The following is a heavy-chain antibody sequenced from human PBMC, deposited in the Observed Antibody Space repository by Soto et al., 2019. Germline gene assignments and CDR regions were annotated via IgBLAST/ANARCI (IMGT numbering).Heavy chain of an antibody. CDR2: IRSRGIST. J-gene: IGHJ4*02. D-gene: IGHD3-22*01. Sequence: DVQLVESGGALVQPGGSLRLSCVGSGFTFSSFDMNWVRQAPGKGLEWISYIRSRGISTYYADSVKGRFTISRDNAENSLFLQMNSLRVEDTAVYYCSRALTHYYDTSGPAFGYWGQGTLLTVSS. CDR1: GFTFSSFD. V-gene: IGHV3-48*03. CDR3: SRALTHYYDTSGPAFGY.